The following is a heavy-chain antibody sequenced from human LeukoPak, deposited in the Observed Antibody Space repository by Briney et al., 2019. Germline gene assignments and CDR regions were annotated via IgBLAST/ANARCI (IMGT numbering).Heavy chain of an antibody. CDR1: VYTFTTYY. Sequence: ASVKVSCKASVYTFTTYYVHWVRHAPGQGLECMGIINPMGGSTSYTQKSQGRVTITRDTSKSTIYMELSSVRYEDTAVYYCGRDGRYCGSTSCRLHWFDPWREGTMVSVSS. D-gene: IGHD2-2*01. CDR3: GRDGRYCGSTSCRLHWFDP. CDR2: INPMGGST. V-gene: IGHV1-46*01. J-gene: IGHJ5*02.